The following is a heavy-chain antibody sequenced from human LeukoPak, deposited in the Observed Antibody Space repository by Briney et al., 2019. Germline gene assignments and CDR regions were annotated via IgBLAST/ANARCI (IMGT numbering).Heavy chain of an antibody. D-gene: IGHD6-13*01. V-gene: IGHV3-48*01. J-gene: IGHJ5*02. CDR1: GFTFSSYS. CDR2: ISSSSSTI. CDR3: ARAGGSSWSNWFDP. Sequence: GGSLRLSCAASGFTFSSYSMKWIRQAPGKGLEWVSYISSSSSTIYYADSVKGRSTISRDNAKNSLYLQMNSLRAEDTAVYYCARAGGSSWSNWFDPWGQGTLVTVSS.